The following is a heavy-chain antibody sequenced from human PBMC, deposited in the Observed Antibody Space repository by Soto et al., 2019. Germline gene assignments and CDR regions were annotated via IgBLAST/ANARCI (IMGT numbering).Heavy chain of an antibody. Sequence: SETLSLTCTVSGGSISSYYWSWIRQPPGKGLEWIGYIYYSGSTYYNPSLKSRVTISVDTSKNQFSLKLSSVTAADTAVYYCARAATRHDFWSGYYLYYFDYWGQGTLVTVSS. J-gene: IGHJ4*02. CDR1: GGSISSYY. CDR2: IYYSGST. V-gene: IGHV4-59*08. CDR3: ARAATRHDFWSGYYLYYFDY. D-gene: IGHD3-3*01.